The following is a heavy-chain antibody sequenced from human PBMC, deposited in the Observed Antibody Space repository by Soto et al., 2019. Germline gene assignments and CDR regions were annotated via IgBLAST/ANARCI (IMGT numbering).Heavy chain of an antibody. CDR1: GGTFSSYA. CDR3: ARETAPRGHWEGGLDY. J-gene: IGHJ4*02. Sequence: QVQLVQSGAEVKKPGSWWKVTCKASGGTFSSYAISWVRQAPGKGLEWMGGIIPILGTANYAQKFQGRVTITADESTSTAYMELSSLRSEDTAGYYCARETAPRGHWEGGLDYWGQGTLVTVSS. D-gene: IGHD7-27*01. V-gene: IGHV1-69*12. CDR2: IIPILGTA.